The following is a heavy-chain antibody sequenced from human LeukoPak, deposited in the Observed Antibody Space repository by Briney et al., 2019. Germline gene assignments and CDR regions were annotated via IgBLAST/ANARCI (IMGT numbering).Heavy chain of an antibody. D-gene: IGHD6-6*01. V-gene: IGHV1-18*01. CDR2: ISAYNGNT. CDR1: GYTFTSYG. J-gene: IGHJ4*02. CDR3: ARDIGAARWGMYDY. Sequence: ASVKVSCKASGYTFTSYGISWLRQAPGQGLEWMGWISAYNGNTNYAQKLQGRVTMTTDTSTSTAYRELRSLRSDDTAVYYCARDIGAARWGMYDYWGQGTLVTVSS.